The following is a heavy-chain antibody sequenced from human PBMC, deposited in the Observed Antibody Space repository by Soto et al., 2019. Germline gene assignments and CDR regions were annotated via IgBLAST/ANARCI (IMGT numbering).Heavy chain of an antibody. D-gene: IGHD3-9*01. V-gene: IGHV3-21*01. J-gene: IGHJ4*02. CDR2: ISSSSSYI. CDR3: ARAYDILTGYYFTIFDY. CDR1: GFTFSSYS. Sequence: GGSLRLSCAASGFTFSSYSMNWVRQAPGKGLEWVSSISSSSSYIYYADSVKGRFTISRDNAKNSLYMQMNSLRAEDTAVYYCARAYDILTGYYFTIFDYWGQGTLVTVSS.